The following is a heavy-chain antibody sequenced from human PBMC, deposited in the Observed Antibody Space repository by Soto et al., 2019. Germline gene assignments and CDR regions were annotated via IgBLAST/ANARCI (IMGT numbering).Heavy chain of an antibody. CDR2: IKSKTDGGTT. Sequence: GGSLRLSCAASGFTFSNAWMNWVRQAPGKGLEWVGRIKSKTDGGTTDYAAPVKGRFTISRDDSKNTLYLQMNSLKTEDTAVYYCYTALWYNYYYYGMDVWGQGTTVTVSS. D-gene: IGHD6-13*01. J-gene: IGHJ6*02. CDR3: YTALWYNYYYYGMDV. V-gene: IGHV3-15*07. CDR1: GFTFSNAW.